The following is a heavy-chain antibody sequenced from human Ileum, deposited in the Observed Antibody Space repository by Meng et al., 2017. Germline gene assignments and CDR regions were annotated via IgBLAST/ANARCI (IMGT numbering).Heavy chain of an antibody. CDR2: IDSGGRT. J-gene: IGHJ5*02. CDR1: GVTVSDNY. D-gene: IGHD2-2*01. CDR3: ARDGYVTKWYLT. V-gene: IGHV3-66*02. Sequence: EVQRVGSGGGLVHPGGSLRLDCAASGVTVSDNYMSWVRQAPGKGLELVSVIDSGGRTYYADFVKGRFTISRDNSKNTLYLQMNSLRTDDTAVYYCARDGYVTKWYLTWGQGTLVTVSS.